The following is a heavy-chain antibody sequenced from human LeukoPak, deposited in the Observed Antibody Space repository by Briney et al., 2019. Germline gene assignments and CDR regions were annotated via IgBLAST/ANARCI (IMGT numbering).Heavy chain of an antibody. V-gene: IGHV3-30-3*02. CDR1: GFTFSSYA. J-gene: IGHJ4*02. D-gene: IGHD6-19*01. CDR2: ISYDGSNK. Sequence: PGRSLRLSCAASGFTFSSYAMHWVRQAPGKGLEWVAVISYDGSNKYYADSVKGRFTISRDNSKNTLYLQMNSLRAEDTAVYYCAKPKYPVAGSNYFDYWGQGTLVTVSS. CDR3: AKPKYPVAGSNYFDY.